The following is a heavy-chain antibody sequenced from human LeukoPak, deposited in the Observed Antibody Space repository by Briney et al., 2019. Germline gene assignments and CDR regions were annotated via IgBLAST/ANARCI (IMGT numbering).Heavy chain of an antibody. Sequence: GGSLRLSCAASGFTFDYYVMHWVRQAPGKGLEWVSLISGDGGSTYYADSVKGRFTISRDNSKNSLYLQMNSLRTEDTALYYCAKDIPDGVWSPLDVWGQGTTVTVSS. CDR1: GFTFDYYV. CDR3: AKDIPDGVWSPLDV. D-gene: IGHD3-10*01. J-gene: IGHJ6*02. CDR2: ISGDGGST. V-gene: IGHV3-43*02.